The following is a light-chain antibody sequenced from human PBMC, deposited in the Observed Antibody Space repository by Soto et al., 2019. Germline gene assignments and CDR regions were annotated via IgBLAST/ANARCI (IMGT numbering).Light chain of an antibody. J-gene: IGLJ2*01. CDR3: SSYTTSSTLVV. V-gene: IGLV2-14*01. CDR1: SSDVGDYNY. Sequence: QSVLTQPASVSGSPGQSITISCTGTSSDVGDYNYVSWYQQHPGKAPKLMIYDGNNRPSGVSNRFSGSKSGNTASLTISGLQAEDEADYYCSSYTTSSTLVVFGGGTKVTVL. CDR2: DGN.